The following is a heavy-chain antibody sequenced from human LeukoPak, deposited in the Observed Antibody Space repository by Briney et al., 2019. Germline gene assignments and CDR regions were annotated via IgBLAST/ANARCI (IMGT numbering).Heavy chain of an antibody. J-gene: IGHJ4*02. D-gene: IGHD3-16*01. CDR2: ISSRSNYI. Sequence: GGSLRLSCAASGFTFNTYTMNWVRQAPGKGLEWVSSISSRSNYIYYADSVKGRFTISRDNAKNSLYLQVNSLRAEDTAVYYCAREFGIGVILDWGQGTLVTVSS. CDR3: AREFGIGVILD. CDR1: GFTFNTYT. V-gene: IGHV3-21*01.